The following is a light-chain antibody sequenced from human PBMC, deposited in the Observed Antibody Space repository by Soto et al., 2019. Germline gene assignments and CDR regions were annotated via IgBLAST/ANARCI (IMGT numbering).Light chain of an antibody. V-gene: IGKV1-6*01. CDR2: AAS. CDR3: LQDYDFPFT. J-gene: IGKJ3*01. CDR1: QDIRND. Sequence: AIQMTQCPSSLSASVGDRVTITCRASQDIRNDLGWYQQRPGKAPKVLIYAASSLQSGVPSRFSGSGSGTEFTLTISSLQPEDFATYYCLQDYDFPFTFGPGTKVEIK.